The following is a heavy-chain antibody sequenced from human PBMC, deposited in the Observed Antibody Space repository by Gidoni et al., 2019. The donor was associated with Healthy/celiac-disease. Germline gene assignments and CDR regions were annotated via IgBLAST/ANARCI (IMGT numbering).Heavy chain of an antibody. D-gene: IGHD3-22*01. CDR1: GFTFRSYA. J-gene: IGHJ6*03. Sequence: QVQLVESGGGVVQPGRSLRLSCAASGFTFRSYARHWVRQAPGKGLEWVAVISYDGSNKYYADSVKGRFTISRDNSKNTLYLQMNSLRAEDTAVYYCAREKGSGYYAHYYYYMDVWGKGTTVTVSS. CDR3: AREKGSGYYAHYYYYMDV. V-gene: IGHV3-30*01. CDR2: ISYDGSNK.